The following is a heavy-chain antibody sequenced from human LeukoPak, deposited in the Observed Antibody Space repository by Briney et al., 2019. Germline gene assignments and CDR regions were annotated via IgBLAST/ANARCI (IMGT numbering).Heavy chain of an antibody. CDR2: IYSRGST. D-gene: IGHD3-22*01. J-gene: IGHJ5*02. V-gene: IGHV3-66*03. CDR1: GFTVSNNY. Sequence: GGSLRLSCAASGFTVSNNYMRWVRQAPGKGLEWVSSIYSRGSTSYVDSVKGRFTISRDNSKNTLFLQMNSLRVEDTAVYYCARVYYGPWGQGTLVTVSS. CDR3: ARVYYGP.